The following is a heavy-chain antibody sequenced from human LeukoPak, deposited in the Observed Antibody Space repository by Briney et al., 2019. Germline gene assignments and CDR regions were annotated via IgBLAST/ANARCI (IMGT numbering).Heavy chain of an antibody. D-gene: IGHD6-13*01. Sequence: GESLEISCQGVGYSFTNYWIGWVRQLPGKGMEGMGVIYPGDSRVRYNPSFQGQVTISVDKSASTAYLQWISLKASDTAMYYCACRDLSSTWSYPWGQGTLVTVSS. CDR3: ACRDLSSTWSYP. CDR1: GYSFTNYW. CDR2: IYPGDSRV. V-gene: IGHV5-51*01. J-gene: IGHJ5*02.